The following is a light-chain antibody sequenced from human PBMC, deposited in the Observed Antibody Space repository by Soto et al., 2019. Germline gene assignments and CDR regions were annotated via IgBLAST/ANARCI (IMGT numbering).Light chain of an antibody. CDR1: ASTIGRNY. CDR3: AAWDDNLSGLYV. CDR2: RNS. J-gene: IGLJ1*01. Sequence: QAVVTQSPSASGTPGQRVTISCSGSASTIGRNYVYWYQQLPGTAPKLLIYRNSQRPSGVPDRFSGSKSGTSASLAISGFRSEDEADYYCAAWDDNLSGLYVFGAGTKLTVL. V-gene: IGLV1-47*01.